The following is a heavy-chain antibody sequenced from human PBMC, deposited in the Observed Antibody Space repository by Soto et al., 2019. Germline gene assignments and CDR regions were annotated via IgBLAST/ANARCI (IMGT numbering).Heavy chain of an antibody. Sequence: GGSLRLSCAASGFTFSSYAMSWVRQAPGKGLEWVSAISGSGGSTYYADSVKGRFTISRDNSKNTLYLQMNSLRAEDTAVYYCAKDRTIFGVVITNDAFDIWGQGTMVTVSS. V-gene: IGHV3-23*01. D-gene: IGHD3-3*01. J-gene: IGHJ3*02. CDR3: AKDRTIFGVVITNDAFDI. CDR1: GFTFSSYA. CDR2: ISGSGGST.